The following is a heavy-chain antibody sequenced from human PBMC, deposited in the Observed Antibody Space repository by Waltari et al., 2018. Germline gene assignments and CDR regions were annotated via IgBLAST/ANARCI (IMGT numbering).Heavy chain of an antibody. CDR2: VYQTVIT. J-gene: IGHJ6*03. CDR1: GDSISRGYY. D-gene: IGHD3-10*01. Sequence: QLQLQESGPGLVRPSETLSLICGVSGDSISRGYYWGWIRQPPGKGLEWIGSVYQTVITHYHPSLESRLTISVDASMRQFSLEVNSVTAADTAVYFCARGSCTDGLCSQFYYYYYMDVWGKGTAVTVSS. V-gene: IGHV4-38-2*01. CDR3: ARGSCTDGLCSQFYYYYYMDV.